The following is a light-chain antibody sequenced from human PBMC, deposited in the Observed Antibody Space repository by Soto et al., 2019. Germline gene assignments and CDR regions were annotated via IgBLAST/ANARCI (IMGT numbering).Light chain of an antibody. J-gene: IGKJ5*01. CDR1: QSVSSY. CDR2: GAS. CDR3: RQYNNWPSIT. V-gene: IGKV3-15*01. Sequence: EIVMTQSPATLSVSPGERATLSCRPSQSVSSYLAWYQQKPGQAPRLLIYGASTRATGIPARFSGSGSGTEFTLTISSLQSEDFAVYYCRQYNNWPSITFGQGTRLEI.